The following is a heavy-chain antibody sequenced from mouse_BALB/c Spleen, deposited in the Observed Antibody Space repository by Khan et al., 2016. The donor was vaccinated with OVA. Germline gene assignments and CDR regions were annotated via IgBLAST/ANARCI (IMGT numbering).Heavy chain of an antibody. CDR3: ASHLTGSCAY. D-gene: IGHD4-1*01. V-gene: IGHV5-6*01. CDR2: ISSDGDYT. Sequence: EVQLVESGGDLVKPGGSLKLSCAASGFTFSSYSMSWVRQTPDKRLEWVATISSDGDYTYFPDGVKGRFTISSDNAKNTLNLQMSSLKSEDTALYYCASHLTGSCAYWGQGTLVTVSA. CDR1: GFTFSSYS. J-gene: IGHJ3*01.